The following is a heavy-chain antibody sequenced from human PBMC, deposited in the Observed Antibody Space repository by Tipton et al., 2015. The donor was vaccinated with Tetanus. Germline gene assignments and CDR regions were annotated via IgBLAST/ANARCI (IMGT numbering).Heavy chain of an antibody. CDR3: ARDQGGGRVVRLNWFDP. J-gene: IGHJ5*02. CDR1: GGSIGSGGYF. CDR2: IYYRGDT. Sequence: TLSLTCTVSGGSIGSGGYFWNWIRQHPGKGPEWIGYIYYRGDTFYNPSLKSRVTISVDTSKNQFSLNLRSVTAADTAVYYCARDQGGGRVVRLNWFDPWGQGTLVTVSS. V-gene: IGHV4-31*03. D-gene: IGHD6-6*01.